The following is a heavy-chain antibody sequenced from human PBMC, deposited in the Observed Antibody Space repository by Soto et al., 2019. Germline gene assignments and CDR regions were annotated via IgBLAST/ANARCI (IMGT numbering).Heavy chain of an antibody. J-gene: IGHJ4*02. Sequence: QVQLVQSGAELRKPGASVKVSCKASGYKFSSYGINWVRQAPGQGLEWMGWINTDNGNRNYAQKFEDRVAMTTATSTNTVYMELRSLKADDTAIYYCARERLRGYDNSGFYSWGQGTLVTVSS. D-gene: IGHD3-22*01. CDR1: GYKFSSYG. CDR3: ARERLRGYDNSGFYS. V-gene: IGHV1-18*01. CDR2: INTDNGNR.